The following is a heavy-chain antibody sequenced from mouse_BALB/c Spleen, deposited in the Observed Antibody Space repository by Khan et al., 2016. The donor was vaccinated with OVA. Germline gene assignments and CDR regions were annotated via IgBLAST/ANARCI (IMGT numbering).Heavy chain of an antibody. CDR1: GFSLSSSGMG. J-gene: IGHJ4*01. D-gene: IGHD2-2*01. Sequence: QVTLKESGPGILQPSQTLSLTCSFSGFSLSSSGMGLVWIRPPSGKGLEWLVHIYWDDDKRYNPYLKSRLTVSKDTFRNQVILNSTNVDTAETATYYYARRSWLHSFVMDYWGHGTSVIVSS. CDR3: ARRSWLHSFVMDY. CDR2: IYWDDDK. V-gene: IGHV8-12*01.